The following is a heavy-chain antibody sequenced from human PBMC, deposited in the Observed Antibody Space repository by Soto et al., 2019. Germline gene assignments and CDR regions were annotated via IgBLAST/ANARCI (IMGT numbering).Heavy chain of an antibody. V-gene: IGHV4-61*01. CDR3: VRDSRRTGVKCFYGFDA. Sequence: PSETLSLTCNVSGGSVTNGIYYWSWIRQPPGGGLEWIGYIYYRGATKYNPSLESRVSISVDTPKNQFSLKLTSVTAADTAVYYCVRDSRRTGVKCFYGFDAWGQGTTVTVSS. D-gene: IGHD3-16*01. CDR2: IYYRGAT. J-gene: IGHJ6*02. CDR1: GGSVTNGIYY.